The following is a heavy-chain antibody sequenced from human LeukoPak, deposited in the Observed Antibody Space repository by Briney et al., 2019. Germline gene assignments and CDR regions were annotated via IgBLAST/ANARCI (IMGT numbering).Heavy chain of an antibody. CDR3: ARRGYSNYVPRGWFDP. CDR1: GGSITSSSYY. Sequence: SETLSLTCTVSGGSITSSSYYWGWIRQRPGKGLEWIGSIYYSGRTYYNPSLKSRVTMSVDTSKNRFSLKVTYVTAADTAVYYCARRGYSNYVPRGWFDPWGQGTLVTVSS. V-gene: IGHV4-39*07. J-gene: IGHJ5*02. CDR2: IYYSGRT. D-gene: IGHD4-11*01.